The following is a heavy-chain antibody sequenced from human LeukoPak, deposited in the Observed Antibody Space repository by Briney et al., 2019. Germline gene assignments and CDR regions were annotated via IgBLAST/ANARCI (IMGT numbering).Heavy chain of an antibody. CDR3: ARDPSNWYFDL. V-gene: IGHV3-21*01. CDR2: ISSSSSYI. J-gene: IGHJ2*01. Sequence: TGGSLRLSCAASGFTFRRYGMSWVRQAPGKGLEWVSSISSSSSYIYYADSVKGRFTIPRDNAKNSLYLQMNSLRAEDTAVYYCARDPSNWYFDLWGRGTLVTVSS. CDR1: GFTFRRYG.